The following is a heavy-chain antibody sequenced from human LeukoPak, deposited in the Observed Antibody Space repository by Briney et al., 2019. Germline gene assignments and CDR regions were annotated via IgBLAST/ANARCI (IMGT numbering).Heavy chain of an antibody. CDR1: GYSFTSYY. Sequence: ASVKVSCKASGYSFTSYYMHWVRQAPGQGPEWMGIINPRAGTTVYAQKFQGGVTMTSDTSTSTVYMELHSLKSEDTAVYYCARGAPGGSDPFDYWGQGTQITVSS. V-gene: IGHV1-46*01. D-gene: IGHD2-21*02. CDR2: INPRAGTT. CDR3: ARGAPGGSDPFDY. J-gene: IGHJ4*02.